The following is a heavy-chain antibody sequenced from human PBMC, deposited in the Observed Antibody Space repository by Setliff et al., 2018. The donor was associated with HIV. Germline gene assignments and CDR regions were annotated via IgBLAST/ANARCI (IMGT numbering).Heavy chain of an antibody. CDR3: ARDWEARADYYDTSGQAQYFQH. J-gene: IGHJ1*01. CDR1: GYTFTSYG. D-gene: IGHD3-22*01. Sequence: GASVKVSCKASGYTFTSYGISWVRQAPGQGLEWMGWISAYNGNTNYAQKFQGRVTMTRDTSTSTVYMELSSLRSEDTAVYYCARDWEARADYYDTSGQAQYFQHWGQGTLVTVSS. CDR2: ISAYNGNT. V-gene: IGHV1-18*01.